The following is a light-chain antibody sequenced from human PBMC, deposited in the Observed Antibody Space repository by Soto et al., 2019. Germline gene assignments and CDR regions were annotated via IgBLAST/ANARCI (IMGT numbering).Light chain of an antibody. Sequence: EIVMTQSPATLSVSPGERATLSCRASQSVSSNLAWYQQKPGQAPRLLIYGASTRATGIPARFSGSGSGTEFTLTNSSLQTEDFAVYYCQHYNNWPRTFGQRTKVEIK. CDR2: GAS. CDR1: QSVSSN. J-gene: IGKJ1*01. V-gene: IGKV3-15*01. CDR3: QHYNNWPRT.